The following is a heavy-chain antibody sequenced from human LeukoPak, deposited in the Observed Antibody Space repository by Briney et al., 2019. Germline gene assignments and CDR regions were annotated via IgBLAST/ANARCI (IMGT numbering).Heavy chain of an antibody. CDR2: IYYSGST. V-gene: IGHV4-59*01. Sequence: SETLSLTCTVSGGSISSYYWSWIRQPPGKGLEWIGYIYYSGSTNYNPSLKSRVTISVATSTNHFSLRLRSVPAADPAVYYCAGGYVYSSSGAFAYWGQGTLVTVSS. CDR3: AGGYVYSSSGAFAY. D-gene: IGHD6-13*01. CDR1: GGSISSYY. J-gene: IGHJ4*02.